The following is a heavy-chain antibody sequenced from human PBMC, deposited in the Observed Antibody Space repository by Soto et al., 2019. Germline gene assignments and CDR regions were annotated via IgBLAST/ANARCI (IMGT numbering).Heavy chain of an antibody. V-gene: IGHV4-59*08. CDR2: IYYSGST. CDR3: ASRWGGVFDI. Sequence: QVQLQESGPGLVKPSETLSLTCTVSGGSISSYYWNWIRQPPGKGLEWIGYIYYSGSTNYNPSLKVRVNVSGEPPRTQFSLKLSSVTAADAAVYYCASRWGGVFDIWGQGTMVTVSS. J-gene: IGHJ3*02. D-gene: IGHD1-26*01. CDR1: GGSISSYY.